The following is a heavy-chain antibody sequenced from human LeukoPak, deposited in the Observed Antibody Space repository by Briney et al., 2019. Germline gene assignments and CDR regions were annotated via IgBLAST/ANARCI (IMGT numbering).Heavy chain of an antibody. CDR1: GFIFSSYA. D-gene: IGHD3-16*01. J-gene: IGHJ6*03. CDR2: IYSGGTT. V-gene: IGHV3-53*01. CDR3: ARDLAGKSTIGLYYYYMDV. Sequence: GGSLRLSCAASGFIFSSYAVSWVRQAPGKGLEWVSVIYSGGTTYHADSVKGRFTISRDNSKNTVYLLMNSLRAEDTAVYYCARDLAGKSTIGLYYYYMDVWGKGTTVTVSS.